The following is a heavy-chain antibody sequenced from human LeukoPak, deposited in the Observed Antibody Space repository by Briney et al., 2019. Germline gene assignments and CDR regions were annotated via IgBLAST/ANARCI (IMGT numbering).Heavy chain of an antibody. V-gene: IGHV3-21*01. D-gene: IGHD2-2*01. J-gene: IGHJ4*02. CDR2: ISSSSSYT. CDR1: GFTFSTSS. CDR3: ARDGACSSTSCSPPYFDY. Sequence: TGGSLRLSCAASGFTFSTSSMNWVRQAPGKGLEWVSSISSSSSYTYYADSVKGRFTISRDNAKNSLYLQMNSLRAEDTAAYYCARDGACSSTSCSPPYFDYWGQGTLVTVSS.